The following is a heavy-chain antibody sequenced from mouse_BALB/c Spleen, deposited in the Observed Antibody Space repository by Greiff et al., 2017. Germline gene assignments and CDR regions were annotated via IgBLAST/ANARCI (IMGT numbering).Heavy chain of an antibody. J-gene: IGHJ2*01. CDR1: GFNIKDTY. Sequence: VQLQQSGAELVKPGASVKLSCTASGFNIKDTYMHWVKQRPEQGLEWIGRIDPANGNTKYDPKFQGKATITADTSSNTAYLQLSSLTSEDTAVYYCANGNYVGLDYWGQGTTLTVSS. CDR2: IDPANGNT. D-gene: IGHD2-1*01. V-gene: IGHV14-3*02. CDR3: ANGNYVGLDY.